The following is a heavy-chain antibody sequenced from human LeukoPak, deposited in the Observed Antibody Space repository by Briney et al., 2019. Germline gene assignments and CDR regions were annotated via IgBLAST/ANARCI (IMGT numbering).Heavy chain of an antibody. CDR3: AKDRGDYSNYRPYYFDY. CDR1: GFTFSSYA. CDR2: ISGSGSST. Sequence: GGSLRLSCAASGFTFSSYAMSWVRQAPGKGLEWVSAISGSGSSTYYADSVKGRFTISRDNSKNTLYLQMNSLRAEDTAVYYCAKDRGDYSNYRPYYFDYWGQGTLVTVSS. J-gene: IGHJ4*02. V-gene: IGHV3-23*01. D-gene: IGHD4-11*01.